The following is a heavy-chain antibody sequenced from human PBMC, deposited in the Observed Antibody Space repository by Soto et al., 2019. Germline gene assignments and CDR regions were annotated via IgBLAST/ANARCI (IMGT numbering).Heavy chain of an antibody. V-gene: IGHV1-69*13. CDR2: IIPIFGTA. CDR1: GGTFSSYA. J-gene: IGHJ5*02. D-gene: IGHD3-22*01. Sequence: SVKVSCKASGGTFSSYAINWVRQAPGQGLEWMGGIIPIFGTANHAQRFQGRVTITADESTSTAYMELSSLRSEDTAVYYCARVRGHSSGYYPDWFDPWSQGTLVPVSS. CDR3: ARVRGHSSGYYPDWFDP.